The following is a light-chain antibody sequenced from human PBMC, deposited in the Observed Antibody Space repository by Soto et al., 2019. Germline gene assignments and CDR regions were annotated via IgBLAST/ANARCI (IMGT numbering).Light chain of an antibody. CDR1: SSNIGAGYD. V-gene: IGLV1-40*01. J-gene: IGLJ1*01. Sequence: QSVLTQPPSVSGAQGQRVTISCTGSSSNIGAGYDVHWYQQLPGTAPKLLIYGNSNRPSGVPDRFSGSKSGTSASLAITGLQAEDEADYYCQSYDSSLSVFGTGTKLTVL. CDR2: GNS. CDR3: QSYDSSLSV.